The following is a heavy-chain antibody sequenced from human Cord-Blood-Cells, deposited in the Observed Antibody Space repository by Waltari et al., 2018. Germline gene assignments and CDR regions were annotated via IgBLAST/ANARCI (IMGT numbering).Heavy chain of an antibody. Sequence: QVQLVESGGGVVQPGRSLRLSCAASGFTFSSYGMHWVRQAPGKGLEWVAVISYDGSNKEYAESVKWRFTISRDNSKNTLYLKMNGLRAEDTAVYYCAKDVLYSSSWYDAFDIWGQGTMVTVSS. CDR1: GFTFSSYG. D-gene: IGHD6-13*01. CDR3: AKDVLYSSSWYDAFDI. J-gene: IGHJ3*02. CDR2: ISYDGSNK. V-gene: IGHV3-30*18.